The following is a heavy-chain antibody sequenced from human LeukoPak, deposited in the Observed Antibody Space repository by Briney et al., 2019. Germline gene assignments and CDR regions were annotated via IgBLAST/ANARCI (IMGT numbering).Heavy chain of an antibody. Sequence: PSETLSLTCTVSGGSISNLDYYWTWIRQPAGKRLEWIGRIYTSGGTNYNPSLKSRVTISVDTSKNQFSLKLSSVTAADTAVYYCASSNYYYYYYMDVWGKGTTVTVSS. V-gene: IGHV4-61*02. CDR3: ASSNYYYYYYMDV. CDR2: IYTSGGT. J-gene: IGHJ6*03. CDR1: GGSISNLDYY.